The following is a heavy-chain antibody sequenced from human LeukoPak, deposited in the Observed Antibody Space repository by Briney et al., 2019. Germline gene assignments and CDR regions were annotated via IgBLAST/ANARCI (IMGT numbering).Heavy chain of an antibody. Sequence: GGSLRLSCAASGFTFSSYSMNWVRQAPGKGLEWVSYISSSSSSTIYYAESVKGRFTISRDNAKNSLYLQMNSLRAEDTAVYYCARASYYYDSSEDFDYWGQGTLVTVSS. D-gene: IGHD3-22*01. V-gene: IGHV3-48*01. CDR1: GFTFSSYS. CDR2: ISSSSSSTI. J-gene: IGHJ4*02. CDR3: ARASYYYDSSEDFDY.